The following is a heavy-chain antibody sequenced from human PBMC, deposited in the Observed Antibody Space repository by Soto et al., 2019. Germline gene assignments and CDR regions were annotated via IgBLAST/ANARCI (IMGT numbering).Heavy chain of an antibody. V-gene: IGHV1-69*01. D-gene: IGHD1-26*01. CDR1: GGTFTSDA. J-gene: IGHJ6*02. CDR2: LIAIFGAA. CDR3: ARCPKQWGHREYYYGMDV. Sequence: QVQLVQSGAEVKKPGSSVKVSCKASGGTFTSDAISWVRQAPGQGLEWMGGLIAIFGAATYAQNYQGRVTFTAEDSTSTAYMELSSLRSEDTAVYYCARCPKQWGHREYYYGMDVWGQGTTVTVSS.